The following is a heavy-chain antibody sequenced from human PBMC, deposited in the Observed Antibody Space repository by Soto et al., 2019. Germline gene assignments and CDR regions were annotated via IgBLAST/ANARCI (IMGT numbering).Heavy chain of an antibody. D-gene: IGHD3-22*01. V-gene: IGHV1-69*13. Sequence: SVKVSCKASGGTFSSYAINWVRQAPGQGLEWMGGIIPIFGTANYAQKFQGRVTITADESTSTAYMELSSLRSEDTAVYYCARVGYYDSSGPPVGMDVWGQGTTVTVSS. J-gene: IGHJ6*02. CDR3: ARVGYYDSSGPPVGMDV. CDR2: IIPIFGTA. CDR1: GGTFSSYA.